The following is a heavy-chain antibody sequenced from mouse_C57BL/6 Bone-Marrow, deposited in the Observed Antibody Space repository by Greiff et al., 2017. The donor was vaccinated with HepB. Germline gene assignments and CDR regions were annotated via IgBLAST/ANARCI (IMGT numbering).Heavy chain of an antibody. V-gene: IGHV14-2*01. CDR2: IDPEDGET. CDR3: ARRDYYVISYGYWYFDV. CDR1: GFNIKDYY. Sequence: EVHLVESGAELVKPGASVKLSCIASGFNIKDYYMHWVKQRTEQGLEWIGRIDPEDGETKYAPTFQGKATITADTSSNTASLQLSSLTSPDTAVYYCARRDYYVISYGYWYFDVWGTGTTVTVSS. J-gene: IGHJ1*03. D-gene: IGHD1-1*01.